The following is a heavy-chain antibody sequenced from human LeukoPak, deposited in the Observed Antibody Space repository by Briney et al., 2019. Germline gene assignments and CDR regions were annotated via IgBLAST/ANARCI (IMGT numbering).Heavy chain of an antibody. J-gene: IGHJ3*02. CDR3: ARPIRYYFGSGSLGSKNPDDAFDI. CDR1: GGSLSSGDYY. Sequence: SQTLSLTCTVSGGSLSSGDYYWGWIRQPPGKGLEWLGYIYYSGSTYYNPSLKSRVTISVDTSKNQFSLKLSSVTGADTAVYYCARPIRYYFGSGSLGSKNPDDAFDIWGQGTMVTVSS. CDR2: IYYSGST. D-gene: IGHD3-10*01. V-gene: IGHV4-30-4*01.